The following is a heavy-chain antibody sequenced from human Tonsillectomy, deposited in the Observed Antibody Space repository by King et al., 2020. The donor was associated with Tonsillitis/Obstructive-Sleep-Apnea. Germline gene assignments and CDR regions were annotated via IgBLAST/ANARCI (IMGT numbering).Heavy chain of an antibody. CDR3: AVPTTRLDSPYSYENSGYPPLAY. CDR1: GGSISSYC. Sequence: QLQESGPGLVKRSETLSLTCTVSGGSISSYCWSWIRQPPGKGLEWIGCIYYSGNTNYNPSLKSRVTISVDRSKNQVSLKLSSVTAADTAVYYCAVPTTRLDSPYSYENSGYPPLAYWGQGTPVTVSS. J-gene: IGHJ4*02. CDR2: IYYSGNT. D-gene: IGHD3-22*01. V-gene: IGHV4-59*08.